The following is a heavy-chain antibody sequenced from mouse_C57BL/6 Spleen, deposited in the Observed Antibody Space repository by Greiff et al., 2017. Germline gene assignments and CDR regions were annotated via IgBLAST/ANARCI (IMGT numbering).Heavy chain of an antibody. D-gene: IGHD1-1*01. V-gene: IGHV1-50*01. CDR1: GYTFTSYW. CDR2: IDPSDTYT. Sequence: QVQLQQPGAELVKPGASVKLSCKASGYTFTSYWMQWVKQRPGQGLEWIGQIDPSDTYTNYNQKFKGKATLTVDTSSSTAYMQLSSLTSEDSAVYYCARSGGSSFFDYWGQGTTLTVSS. CDR3: ARSGGSSFFDY. J-gene: IGHJ2*01.